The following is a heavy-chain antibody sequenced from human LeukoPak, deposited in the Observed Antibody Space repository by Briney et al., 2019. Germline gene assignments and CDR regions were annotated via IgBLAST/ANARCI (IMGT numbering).Heavy chain of an antibody. V-gene: IGHV3-30*03. Sequence: GGSLRRSCAASGFTFSSYGMHWVRQAPGKGLEGGAVISYETSNKYYGDSVKGRFTISRDNSKNTLYLQMNSLRAEETAVYYCARGTVTSRTWYFDLWGRGTLVTVSS. D-gene: IGHD4-17*01. CDR3: ARGTVTSRTWYFDL. CDR1: GFTFSSYG. J-gene: IGHJ2*01. CDR2: ISYETSNK.